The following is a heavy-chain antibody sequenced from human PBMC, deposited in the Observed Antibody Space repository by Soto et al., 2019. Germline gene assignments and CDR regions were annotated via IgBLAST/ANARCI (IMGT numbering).Heavy chain of an antibody. CDR3: AKDDLSDYDYVWGSYRYRSFDY. CDR2: ISGSGGST. V-gene: IGHV3-23*01. D-gene: IGHD3-16*02. CDR1: GFTFSSYA. J-gene: IGHJ4*02. Sequence: GGSLRLSCAASGFTFSSYAMSWVRQAPGKGLEWVSAISGSGGSTYYADSVKGRFPISRDNSKNTLYLQMNSLRAEDTAVYYCAKDDLSDYDYVWGSYRYRSFDYWGQGTLVTVSS.